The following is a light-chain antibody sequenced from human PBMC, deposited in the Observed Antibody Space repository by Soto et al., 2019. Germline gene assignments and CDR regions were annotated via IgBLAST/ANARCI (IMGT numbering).Light chain of an antibody. V-gene: IGKV3-11*01. CDR3: QQYNNWPLST. J-gene: IGKJ5*01. CDR1: QSISRY. CDR2: DAS. Sequence: IVLTQSPGTLSLSPGERTTLSCRASQSISRYLAWYQQKPGQGPRLLIYDASNRATGIPARFSGSGSGTDFTLTISSLEPEDFAVYYCQQYNNWPLSTFGQGTRLEI.